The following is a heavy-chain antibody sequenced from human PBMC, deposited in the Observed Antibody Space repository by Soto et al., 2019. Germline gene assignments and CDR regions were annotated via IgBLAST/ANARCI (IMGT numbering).Heavy chain of an antibody. D-gene: IGHD3-10*01. CDR2: TYYRSKWHY. Sequence: SQTLSLTCAISGDSVSDNSVAWNWVRQSPSRGLEWLGRTYYRSKWHYDYAPSVRSRITINPDTSKNHFSLQLNSVSPEDAAVYYCARTLRGRGVKYFDDWGQGTLVTVSS. V-gene: IGHV6-1*01. J-gene: IGHJ4*02. CDR3: ARTLRGRGVKYFDD. CDR1: GDSVSDNSVA.